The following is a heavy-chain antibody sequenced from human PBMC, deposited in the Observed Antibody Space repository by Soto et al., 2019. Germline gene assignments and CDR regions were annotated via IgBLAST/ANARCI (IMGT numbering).Heavy chain of an antibody. D-gene: IGHD4-4*01. CDR3: NKHYSRPMNSRISITKDPSKNQVVLPMTTMDPVDTATYYCVHTVMVHTITGGHYFDY. CDR2: IYWNEDK. J-gene: IGHJ4*02. CDR1: AFSLSTNGVG. Sequence: SGPTLVNPTQTLTLTCTFSAFSLSTNGVGVGWIRQPPGKPLEWLAVIYWNEDKRYSRSLKSRLSITKDTSKNQLVLTMTTMDWLSFIYWNKNKHYSRPMNSRISITKDPSKNQVVLPMTTMDPVDTATYYCVHTVMVHTITGGHYFDYRGPGILVTVSS. V-gene: IGHV2-5*01.